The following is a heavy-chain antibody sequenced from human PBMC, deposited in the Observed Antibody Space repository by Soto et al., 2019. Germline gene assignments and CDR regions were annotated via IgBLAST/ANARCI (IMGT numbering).Heavy chain of an antibody. V-gene: IGHV2-5*01. CDR3: ARHTYYYDSSGYYAFDY. CDR2: IYGNDDN. J-gene: IGHJ4*02. D-gene: IGHD3-22*01. CDR1: GFSFSTSGVR. Sequence: TLYLTCTFSGFSFSTSGVRVVWIRQPPGKALEWLALIYGNDDNRYSPSLNSRLTFTKDTSKNQLVLTMTNMEPVNTATYYCARHTYYYDSSGYYAFDYWGQGTLVTVSS.